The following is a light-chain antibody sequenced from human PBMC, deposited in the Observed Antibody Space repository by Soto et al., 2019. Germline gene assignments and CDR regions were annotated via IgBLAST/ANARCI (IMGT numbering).Light chain of an antibody. Sequence: QSVLTQPPSASGTPGQRVTISCSGSISNIGGNTVNWYQQLPGTAPKLLMYTNNQRPSGVPDRFSGSKSGTSASLAISVLQSEDDADYYCAAWDDSLNGVVFGGGTKLTVL. CDR3: AAWDDSLNGVV. V-gene: IGLV1-44*01. J-gene: IGLJ2*01. CDR1: ISNIGGNT. CDR2: TNN.